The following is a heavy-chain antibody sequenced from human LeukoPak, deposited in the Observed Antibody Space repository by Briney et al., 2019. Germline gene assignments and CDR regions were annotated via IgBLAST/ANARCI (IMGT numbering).Heavy chain of an antibody. Sequence: GGSLRLSCAASGFTFRDYWMHWVRQVPGKGLVWVSRIKGDGSETNYADSVQRRFTISRDNAKNTLFLQMNSLRVEDTAVYYCVRGQIGVSVIVHWGQGTLVTVSS. J-gene: IGHJ5*02. CDR2: IKGDGSET. V-gene: IGHV3-74*01. CDR1: GFTFRDYW. D-gene: IGHD3-22*01. CDR3: VRGQIGVSVIVH.